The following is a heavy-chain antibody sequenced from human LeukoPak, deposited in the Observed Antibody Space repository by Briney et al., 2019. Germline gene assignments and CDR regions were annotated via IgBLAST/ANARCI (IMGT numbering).Heavy chain of an antibody. CDR2: ISSSGSTT. D-gene: IGHD2-2*03. J-gene: IGHJ4*02. CDR1: GFTFSSYE. V-gene: IGHV3-48*03. CDR3: ARASWISSADAVL. Sequence: SGGSLRLSCAASGFTFSSYEMNWVRQAPGKGLEWVSYISSSGSTTYYADSVKGRFTISRDDSRNTVYLQLNNLRVDDTAEYYCARASWISSADAVLWGQGTPVTVSS.